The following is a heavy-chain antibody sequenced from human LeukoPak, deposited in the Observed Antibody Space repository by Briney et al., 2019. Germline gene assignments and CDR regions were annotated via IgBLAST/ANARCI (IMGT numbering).Heavy chain of an antibody. D-gene: IGHD3-22*01. Sequence: QSGGSLRLSCAASGFTFSSYGMHWVRQAPGKGLEWVSAISGSGGSTYYADSVKGRFTISRDNSKNTLYLQMNSLRAEDTAVYYCAKVKGGYYDSSGYYRVDDAFDIWGQGTMVTVSS. CDR1: GFTFSSYG. CDR3: AKVKGGYYDSSGYYRVDDAFDI. V-gene: IGHV3-23*01. CDR2: ISGSGGST. J-gene: IGHJ3*02.